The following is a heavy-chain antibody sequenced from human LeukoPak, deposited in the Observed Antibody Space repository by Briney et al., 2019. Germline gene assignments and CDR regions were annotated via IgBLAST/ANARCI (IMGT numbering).Heavy chain of an antibody. J-gene: IGHJ4*02. CDR1: GFTFSAYG. Sequence: GRSLRLSCVASGFTFSAYGMPWVRQAPGEGLEGVAVISYDGSNKYYADSVKGRFTISRDNSKNTLYLQMNSLRAEDTAVYYCAKEKTGPYYFDCWGQGILVTVS. V-gene: IGHV3-30*18. CDR2: ISYDGSNK. CDR3: AKEKTGPYYFDC. D-gene: IGHD7-27*01.